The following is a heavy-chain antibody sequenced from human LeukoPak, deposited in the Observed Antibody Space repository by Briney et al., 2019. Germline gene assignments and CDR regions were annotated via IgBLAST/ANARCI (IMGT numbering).Heavy chain of an antibody. D-gene: IGHD2-2*02. V-gene: IGHV1-46*01. CDR1: GYTFTSYY. CDR2: INPSGGST. CDR3: ARDIVVVPAAIPDNWFDP. Sequence: PGASVKVSCKASGYTFTSYYMHWVRQAPGQGLEWMGIINPSGGSTSYAQKFQGRVTMTRDTSTSTVYMELSSLRSEDTAVYYCARDIVVVPAAIPDNWFDPWGQGTLVTVSS. J-gene: IGHJ5*02.